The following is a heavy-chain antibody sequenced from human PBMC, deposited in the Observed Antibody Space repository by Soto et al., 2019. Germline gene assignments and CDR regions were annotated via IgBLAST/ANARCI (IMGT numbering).Heavy chain of an antibody. CDR2: IYYSGST. CDR1: GGSISSYY. V-gene: IGHV4-59*08. J-gene: IGHJ6*02. D-gene: IGHD3-10*01. Sequence: QVQLQESGPGLVKASETLSLTCTVSGGSISSYYWSWIRQPPGKGLEWIAYIYYSGSTNYNPSLESRVTISVDTSKNQFSLKLSSVTAADTAVYYCASLNAKYGSGRRMDVWGQGTTVTVSS. CDR3: ASLNAKYGSGRRMDV.